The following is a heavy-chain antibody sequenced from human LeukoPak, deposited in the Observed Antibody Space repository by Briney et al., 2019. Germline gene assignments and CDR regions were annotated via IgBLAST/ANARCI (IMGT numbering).Heavy chain of an antibody. CDR2: IGTAGDT. Sequence: GGSLRLSCAASGFTFSSYDMHWVRQATGKGPEWVSAIGTAGDTYYPGSVKGRFTISRENAKNSLYLQMNSLRAGDTAVYYCARGTYSSSSLDYWGQGTLVTVSS. CDR1: GFTFSSYD. D-gene: IGHD6-6*01. CDR3: ARGTYSSSSLDY. J-gene: IGHJ4*02. V-gene: IGHV3-13*01.